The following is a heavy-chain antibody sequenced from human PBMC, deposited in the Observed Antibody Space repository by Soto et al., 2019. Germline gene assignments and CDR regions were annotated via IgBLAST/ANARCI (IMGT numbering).Heavy chain of an antibody. D-gene: IGHD4-17*01. Sequence: EVQLVESGGGLVQPGGSLRLSCAASGFTFSSYSMNWVRQAPGKGLEWLSYIGSSSTIIKYSDSVKGRFTISRDNAKNSLYLQMDSLRAEDTAVYYCARLLDYGDNVLLAHWGQGTLVTVSS. V-gene: IGHV3-48*01. CDR3: ARLLDYGDNVLLAH. CDR1: GFTFSSYS. J-gene: IGHJ4*02. CDR2: IGSSSTII.